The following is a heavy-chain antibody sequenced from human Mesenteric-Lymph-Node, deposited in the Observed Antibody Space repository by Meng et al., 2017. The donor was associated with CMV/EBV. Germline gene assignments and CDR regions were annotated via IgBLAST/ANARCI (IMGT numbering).Heavy chain of an antibody. D-gene: IGHD4-23*01. CDR2: INHSGST. J-gene: IGHJ4*02. CDR3: ARHQRWLKSEGGFNY. V-gene: IGHV4-34*01. Sequence: QVQLHEWGAGLLNPSETLSLTCAVYGGSFSGYYWSWIRQPPGKGLEWIGEINHSGSTNYNPSLKSRVTISVDTSKNQFSLKLSSVTAADTAVYYCARHQRWLKSEGGFNYWGQGTLVTVSS. CDR1: GGSFSGYY.